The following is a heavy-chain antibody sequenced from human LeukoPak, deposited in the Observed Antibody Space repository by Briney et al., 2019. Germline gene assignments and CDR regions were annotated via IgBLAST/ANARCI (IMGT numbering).Heavy chain of an antibody. V-gene: IGHV1-3*01. D-gene: IGHD5-24*01. Sequence: ASVKVSCKASGYTFTSYAMHWVRQAPGQRLEWMGWINAGNGNTKYSQKFQGRVTITRDTSASTAYMELSSLRSEDTAVYYCARAHLRIVEMATMGLWGQGTLVTVSS. CDR2: INAGNGNT. J-gene: IGHJ4*02. CDR3: ARAHLRIVEMATMGL. CDR1: GYTFTSYA.